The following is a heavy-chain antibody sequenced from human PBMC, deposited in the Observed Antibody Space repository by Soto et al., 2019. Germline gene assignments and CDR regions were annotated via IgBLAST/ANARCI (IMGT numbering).Heavy chain of an antibody. Sequence: TLSRTSTVSCVSSSSGGYYWSWSREHPGKGVEWSCDIWYSGSTYYNPSLKRRVTVSVHTSKTQSSMTLSSVTAAHTAVYYCEENWNENWFDPWGQGTLVTVSS. D-gene: IGHD1-1*01. CDR2: IWYSGST. V-gene: IGHV4-31*03. J-gene: IGHJ5*02. CDR1: CVSSSSGGYY. CDR3: EENWNENWFDP.